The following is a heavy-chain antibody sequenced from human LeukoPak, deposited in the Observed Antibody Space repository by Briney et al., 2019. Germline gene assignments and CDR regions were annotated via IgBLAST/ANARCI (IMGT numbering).Heavy chain of an antibody. CDR3: AKDVGTYYYDSSGYYFDY. Sequence: PGGSLRLSCAASGFTFSSYAMSWVRQAPGKGLEWVSAISGSGGSTYYADSVKGRFTISRDNSKNTLYLQMNSLRAEDTAVYYCAKDVGTYYYDSSGYYFDYWGQGTLVTVSS. CDR2: ISGSGGST. D-gene: IGHD3-22*01. J-gene: IGHJ4*02. V-gene: IGHV3-23*01. CDR1: GFTFSSYA.